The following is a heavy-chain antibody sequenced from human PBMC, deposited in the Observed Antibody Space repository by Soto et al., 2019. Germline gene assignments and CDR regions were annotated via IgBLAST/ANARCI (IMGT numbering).Heavy chain of an antibody. CDR2: IYRTGST. D-gene: IGHD1-7*01. J-gene: IGHJ4*02. CDR1: GGSFTSNNW. Sequence: SETLSLTCAVSGGSFTSNNWWTWVRQPPGQGLEWIGEIYRTGSTNYNPSLKSRVTISLDKSENQFSLKVPSLTAADTAVYYCASRDPGTSVDYWGQGTLVTVSS. CDR3: ASRDPGTSVDY. V-gene: IGHV4-4*02.